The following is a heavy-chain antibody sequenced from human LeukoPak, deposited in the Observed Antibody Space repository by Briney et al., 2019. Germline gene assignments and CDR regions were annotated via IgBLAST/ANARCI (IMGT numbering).Heavy chain of an antibody. J-gene: IGHJ4*02. CDR1: GYSISSGYY. CDR2: IYHSGST. CDR3: ARLLGYSGYADY. V-gene: IGHV4-38-2*02. D-gene: IGHD5-12*01. Sequence: SETLSLTCTVSGYSISSGYYWGWIRQPPGKGLEWIGSIYHSGSTYYNPSLKSRVTISVDTSKNQFSLKLSSVTAADTAVYYCARLLGYSGYADYWGQGTLVTVSS.